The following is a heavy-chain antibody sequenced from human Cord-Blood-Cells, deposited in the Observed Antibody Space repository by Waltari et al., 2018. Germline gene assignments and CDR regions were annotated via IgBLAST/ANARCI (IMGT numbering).Heavy chain of an antibody. V-gene: IGHV7-4-1*02. D-gene: IGHD3-10*01. J-gene: IGHJ4*02. CDR1: GYTFTSYA. CDR2: INTSTGNP. CDR3: ASQFSSRGSGSYYNDY. Sequence: QVQLAQSGSELKKPGASVKVSCKASGYTFTSYAMNWVRQAPGQGLEWKGWINTSTGNPTYDQGFTGRFVFSLYTSVSTAYLQISSLKAEDTAVYYCASQFSSRGSGSYYNDYWGQGTLVTVSS.